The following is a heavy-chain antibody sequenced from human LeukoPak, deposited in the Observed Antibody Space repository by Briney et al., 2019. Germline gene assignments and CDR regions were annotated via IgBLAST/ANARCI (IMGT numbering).Heavy chain of an antibody. D-gene: IGHD2-21*01. CDR3: AKDLLIGYFDY. Sequence: GGSLRLSCEGSAFIFSGHWMNWVRQTPGKGLEWVSAISGSGGSTYYADSVKGRFTISRDNSKNTLYLQMNSLRAEDTAVYYCAKDLLIGYFDYWGQGTLVTVSS. CDR2: ISGSGGST. J-gene: IGHJ4*02. CDR1: AFIFSGHW. V-gene: IGHV3-23*01.